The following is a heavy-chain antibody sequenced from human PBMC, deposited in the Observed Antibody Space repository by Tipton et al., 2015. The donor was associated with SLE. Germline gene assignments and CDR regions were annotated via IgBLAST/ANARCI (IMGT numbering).Heavy chain of an antibody. V-gene: IGHV4-39*07. Sequence: LRLSCTVSGGSISSSSYYWGWIRQPPGKGLEWIGSMYYSGSTYYNPSLKSRVTISVDTSKNQFSLKLSSVTAADTAVYYCASQAGADYIWGSLYAFDIWGQGTMVTVSS. D-gene: IGHD3-16*01. J-gene: IGHJ3*02. CDR1: GGSISSSSYY. CDR2: MYYSGST. CDR3: ASQAGADYIWGSLYAFDI.